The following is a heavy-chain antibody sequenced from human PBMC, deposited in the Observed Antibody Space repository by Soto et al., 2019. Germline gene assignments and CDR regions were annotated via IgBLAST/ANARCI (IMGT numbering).Heavy chain of an antibody. V-gene: IGHV1-46*01. Sequence: ASVKVSFKASGYTFTSYYMHWVRQAPGQGLEWTGIINPSGGSTSYAQKFQGRVTMTRDTSTSTVYMELSSLRSEDTAVYYCARDDYGGNAGDAFDIWGQGTMVTVS. CDR1: GYTFTSYY. J-gene: IGHJ3*02. CDR3: ARDDYGGNAGDAFDI. CDR2: INPSGGST. D-gene: IGHD4-17*01.